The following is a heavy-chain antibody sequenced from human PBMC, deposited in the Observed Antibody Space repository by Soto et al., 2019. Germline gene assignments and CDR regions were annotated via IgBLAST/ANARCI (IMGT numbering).Heavy chain of an antibody. D-gene: IGHD3-16*02. CDR3: ARAQIPSIMITFGGVIVLDY. CDR1: GGSISSGGYY. V-gene: IGHV4-31*03. CDR2: IYYSGST. J-gene: IGHJ4*02. Sequence: QVQLQESGPGLVKPSQTLSLTCTVSGGSISSGGYYWSWIRHHPGKGLEWIGYIYYSGSTYYNPSLKSRVTISVDTSKNQFSLKLSSVTAADTAVYYCARAQIPSIMITFGGVIVLDYWGQGTLVTVSS.